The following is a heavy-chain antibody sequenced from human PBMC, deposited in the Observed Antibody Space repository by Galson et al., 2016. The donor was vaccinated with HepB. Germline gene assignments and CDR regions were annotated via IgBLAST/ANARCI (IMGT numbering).Heavy chain of an antibody. CDR2: ISGNAANK. CDR3: ARDRDYRNYGYFDY. D-gene: IGHD4-11*01. J-gene: IGHJ4*02. Sequence: CAASGFTFSTYAMTWVRQAPGRGLEWVSTISGNAANKYHSDSVKGRFTISRDNSKNTLYLQMSGLRAEDTAVYYCARDRDYRNYGYFDYWGQGTLVTVSS. CDR1: GFTFSTYA. V-gene: IGHV3-23*01.